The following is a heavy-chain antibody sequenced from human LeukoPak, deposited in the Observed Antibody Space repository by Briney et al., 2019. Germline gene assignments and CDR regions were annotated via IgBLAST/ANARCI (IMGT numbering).Heavy chain of an antibody. D-gene: IGHD3-10*01. V-gene: IGHV4-39*01. Sequence: SETLSLTCTVSGGSISSSSYYWGWIRQPPGKGLEWIGSIYYSGSTYYNPSLKSRVTISVDTSKNQFSLKLSSVTAADTAVYYCARTLYGSGSYYYFDYWGQGTLVTVSS. J-gene: IGHJ4*02. CDR3: ARTLYGSGSYYYFDY. CDR1: GGSISSSSYY. CDR2: IYYSGST.